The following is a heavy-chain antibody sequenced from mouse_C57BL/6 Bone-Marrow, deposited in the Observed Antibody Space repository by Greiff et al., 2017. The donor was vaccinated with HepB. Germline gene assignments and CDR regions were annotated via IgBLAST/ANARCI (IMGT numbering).Heavy chain of an antibody. V-gene: IGHV5-4*01. CDR3: ARQGAYYSNPYYAMDY. Sequence: EVQLVESGGGLVKPGGSLKLSCAASGFTFSSYAMSWVRQTPEKRLGWVATISDGGSYTYYPDNVKGRFPISRDNAKNNLYLQMSHLKSEDTAMYYCARQGAYYSNPYYAMDYWGQGTSVTVSS. J-gene: IGHJ4*01. CDR1: GFTFSSYA. D-gene: IGHD2-5*01. CDR2: ISDGGSYT.